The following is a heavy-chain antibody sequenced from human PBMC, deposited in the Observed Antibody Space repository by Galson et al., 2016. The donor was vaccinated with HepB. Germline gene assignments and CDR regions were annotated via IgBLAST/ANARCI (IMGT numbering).Heavy chain of an antibody. CDR3: ARGVITGTRDSSPYNYYGMDV. CDR2: INHSGST. V-gene: IGHV4-34*01. J-gene: IGHJ6*02. D-gene: IGHD1-7*01. Sequence: SETLSLTCAVFGESFSGYCWSWIRQPPGKGLEWIGEINHSGSTNYNPSLKSRLIMSVDTSKNQFSLKLNSVTAADTAVYYCARGVITGTRDSSPYNYYGMDVWGQGTTVTVSS. CDR1: GESFSGYC.